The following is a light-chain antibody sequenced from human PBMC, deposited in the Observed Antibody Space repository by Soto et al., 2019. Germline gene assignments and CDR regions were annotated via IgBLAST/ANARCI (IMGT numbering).Light chain of an antibody. CDR1: QNIGSN. CDR3: QQYHNWWT. V-gene: IGKV3-15*01. Sequence: EIVMTQSPATLSVSPGERVTLSCRASQNIGSNLAWYQQKFGQAPRLLIYGASTRVTGMPARISGSGSGTEFTLTITSLQSEDFGVYHCQQYHNWWTFGQGTKVDFK. CDR2: GAS. J-gene: IGKJ1*01.